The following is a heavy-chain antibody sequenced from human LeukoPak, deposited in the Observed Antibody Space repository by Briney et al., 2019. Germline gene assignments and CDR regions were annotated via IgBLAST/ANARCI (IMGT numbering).Heavy chain of an antibody. Sequence: SETLSLTCTVSGYSVSSGYYWGWIRQPPGKGLEWIGNIYDSGSTYYNASLQSRVTISIDTSKNQFSLRLSSVTAADTAMYYCAKSGGYGLIDYWGQGTLVTVSS. D-gene: IGHD1-26*01. CDR1: GYSVSSGYY. CDR3: AKSGGYGLIDY. J-gene: IGHJ4*02. V-gene: IGHV4-38-2*02. CDR2: IYDSGST.